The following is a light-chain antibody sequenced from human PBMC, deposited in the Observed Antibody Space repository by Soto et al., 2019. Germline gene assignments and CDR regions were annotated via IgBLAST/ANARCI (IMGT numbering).Light chain of an antibody. CDR1: SSDIGSNNY. V-gene: IGLV2-14*01. J-gene: IGLJ3*02. Sequence: QSALTQPASVSGSPGQSITISCTGTSSDIGSNNYVSWFQQRPGKAPTLIIYEVSNRPSGVSTHFSGSKSGNTASLTISGILPEEEAEYDCSSYTTTTRLFGGGTKVTV. CDR2: EVS. CDR3: SSYTTTTRL.